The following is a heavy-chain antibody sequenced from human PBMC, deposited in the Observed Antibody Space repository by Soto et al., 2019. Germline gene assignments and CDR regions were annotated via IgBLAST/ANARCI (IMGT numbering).Heavy chain of an antibody. D-gene: IGHD6-6*01. Sequence: QVQLVESGGGVVQPGRSLRLSCAASGFIFDSYAMHWVRQAPGKGLEWVTVISHDGSIKYYADSVKDRFTISRDFSKNTLYLQMNSLRPDDTAVYYCARDQFPGSISSFDAFDIWGQGTMVTVSS. V-gene: IGHV3-30-3*01. CDR2: ISHDGSIK. CDR3: ARDQFPGSISSFDAFDI. CDR1: GFIFDSYA. J-gene: IGHJ3*02.